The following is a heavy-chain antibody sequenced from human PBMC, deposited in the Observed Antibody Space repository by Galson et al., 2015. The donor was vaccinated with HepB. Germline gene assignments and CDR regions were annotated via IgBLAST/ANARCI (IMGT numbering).Heavy chain of an antibody. J-gene: IGHJ3*02. CDR2: ISYDGSNK. Sequence: SLRLSCAASGFTFSSYGMHWVRQAPGKGLEWVAVISYDGSNKYYADSVKGRFTISRDNSKNTLYLQMNSLRAEDTAVYYCAKDLTTGTTPDAFDIWGQGTMVTVSS. D-gene: IGHD1-1*01. CDR1: GFTFSSYG. CDR3: AKDLTTGTTPDAFDI. V-gene: IGHV3-30*18.